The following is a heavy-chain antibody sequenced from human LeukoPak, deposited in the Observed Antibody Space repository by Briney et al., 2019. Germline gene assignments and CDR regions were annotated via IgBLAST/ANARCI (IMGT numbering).Heavy chain of an antibody. CDR1: GFPFSAFA. CDR2: IKQDGSEK. CDR3: ARLGGYGSYYFDY. V-gene: IGHV3-7*01. Sequence: PGGSLRLSCVASGFPFSAFAMTWVRQAPGKGLEWVANIKQDGSEKYYVDSVKGRFTISRDNAKNSLYLQMNSLRAEDTAVYYCARLGGYGSYYFDYWGQGTLVTVSS. D-gene: IGHD5-12*01. J-gene: IGHJ4*02.